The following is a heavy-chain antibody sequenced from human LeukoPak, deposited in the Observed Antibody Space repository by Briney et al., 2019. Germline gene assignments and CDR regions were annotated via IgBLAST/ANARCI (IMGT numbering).Heavy chain of an antibody. CDR2: IFYSGST. V-gene: IGHV4-39*07. Sequence: PSQTLSLTCTVSGGSISTSNYYWGWIRQPPGKGLEWIGNIFYSGSTYYSPSLRSRVTISLDTSRNQLSLKLNSVTAADTAVYFCARGPYSYDSSGAFDIWGQGTMVTVSS. CDR3: ARGPYSYDSSGAFDI. D-gene: IGHD3-22*01. CDR1: GGSISTSNYY. J-gene: IGHJ3*02.